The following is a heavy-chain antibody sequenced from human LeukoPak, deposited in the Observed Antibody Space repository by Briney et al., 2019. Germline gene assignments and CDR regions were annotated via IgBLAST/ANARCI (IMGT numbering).Heavy chain of an antibody. V-gene: IGHV3-23*01. D-gene: IGHD3-22*01. Sequence: GSLRLSCAASGFTFSSYEMNWVRQAPGKGLEWVSGLSASGGLTYYADSVKGRFTISRDNSKNTLYLQMNSLRAEDTAVYYCAKHEVVVTNAFDYWGQGTLVTVSS. CDR1: GFTFSSYE. CDR2: LSASGGLT. J-gene: IGHJ4*02. CDR3: AKHEVVVTNAFDY.